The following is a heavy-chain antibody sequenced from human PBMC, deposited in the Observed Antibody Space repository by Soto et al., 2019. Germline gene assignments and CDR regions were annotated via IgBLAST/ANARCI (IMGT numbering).Heavy chain of an antibody. V-gene: IGHV1-18*04. CDR3: ARVDDYVWGSFRP. CDR1: AYTFTNSG. CDR2: ISPYNGKT. Sequence: ASVKVSCKTSAYTFTNSGICWVRQAPGQGLEWMGWISPYNGKTTYAQKVQGRVTMTTDTSTSTAYMELRGLRSDDTAVYYCARVDDYVWGSFRPWGQGTQVTVSS. J-gene: IGHJ4*02. D-gene: IGHD3-16*02.